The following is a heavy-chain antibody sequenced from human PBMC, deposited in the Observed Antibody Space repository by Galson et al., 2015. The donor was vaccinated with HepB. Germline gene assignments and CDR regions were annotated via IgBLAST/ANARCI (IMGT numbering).Heavy chain of an antibody. D-gene: IGHD4-17*01. Sequence: SLRLSSAASGFTFSRYAMHWVRQAPGKGLEWVAVLWYDGSKKYFADSVKGRFTISRDNSKNTLSLQMNSLRPEDTAVYYCARDDYDDNAIMFDYWCQVIQVTVSS. CDR3: ARDDYDDNAIMFDY. CDR1: GFTFSRYA. CDR2: LWYDGSKK. J-gene: IGHJ4*02. V-gene: IGHV3-33*01.